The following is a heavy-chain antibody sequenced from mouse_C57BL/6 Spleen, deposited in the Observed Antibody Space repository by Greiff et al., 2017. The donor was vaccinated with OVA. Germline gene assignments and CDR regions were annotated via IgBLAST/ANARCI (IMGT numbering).Heavy chain of an antibody. Sequence: VQLVESGAELVKPGASVKISCKASGYAFSSYWMNWVKQRPGKGLEWIGQIYPGDGDTNYNGKFKGKATLTADKSSSTAYMQLSSLTSEDSAVYFCAREAELGNYFDYWGQGTTLTVSS. V-gene: IGHV1-80*01. CDR3: AREAELGNYFDY. CDR1: GYAFSSYW. J-gene: IGHJ2*01. CDR2: IYPGDGDT. D-gene: IGHD4-1*01.